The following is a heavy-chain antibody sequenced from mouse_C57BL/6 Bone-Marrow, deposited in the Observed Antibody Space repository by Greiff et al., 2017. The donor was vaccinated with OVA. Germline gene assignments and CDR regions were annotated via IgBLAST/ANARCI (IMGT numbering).Heavy chain of an antibody. CDR2: INPSSGYT. D-gene: IGHD1-1*01. J-gene: IGHJ1*03. CDR1: GYTFTSYW. CDR3: ARRGGSSYWYFDV. V-gene: IGHV1-7*01. Sequence: QSCKASGYTFTSYWMHWVKQRPGQGLEWIGYINPSSGYTKYNQKFKDKATLTADKSSSTAYMQLSSLTYEDSAVYYRARRGGSSYWYFDVWGTGTTVTVSS.